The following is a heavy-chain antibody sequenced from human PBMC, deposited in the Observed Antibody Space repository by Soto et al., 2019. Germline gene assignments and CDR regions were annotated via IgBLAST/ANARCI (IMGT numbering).Heavy chain of an antibody. Sequence: SETLSLTCTVSGGSISSGGYYWSWIRQHPWKGLEWIGYIYYSGSTYYNPSLKSRVTISVDTSKNQFSLKLSSVTAAGTAVYDCAREDSYGYTDYWGQGXLVTVSS. J-gene: IGHJ4*02. CDR1: GGSISSGGYY. V-gene: IGHV4-31*03. CDR3: AREDSYGYTDY. D-gene: IGHD5-18*01. CDR2: IYYSGST.